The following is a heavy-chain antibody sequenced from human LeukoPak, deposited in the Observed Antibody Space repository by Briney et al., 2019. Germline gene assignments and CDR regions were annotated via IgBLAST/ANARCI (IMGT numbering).Heavy chain of an antibody. J-gene: IGHJ4*02. CDR2: ITGNDGST. CDR1: GFTFSSYG. CDR3: AKDAVAPGSGGDYFDY. Sequence: GGSLRLSCAASGFTFSSYGMQWVRQAPGKGLEWVSVITGNDGSTYYADSVKGRFTISRDNSKNTLSLQMDSLRAEDTAVYYCAKDAVAPGSGGDYFDYWGQGTLVTVSS. V-gene: IGHV3-23*01. D-gene: IGHD3-10*01.